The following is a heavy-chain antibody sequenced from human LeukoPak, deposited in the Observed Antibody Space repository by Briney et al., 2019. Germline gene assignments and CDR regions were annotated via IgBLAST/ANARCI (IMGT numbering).Heavy chain of an antibody. CDR1: GGSISSSSYY. CDR2: IYYSGST. J-gene: IGHJ4*02. Sequence: SETLSLTCTVSGGSISSSSYYWGWIRQPPGKGPEWIGSIYYSGSTYYNPSLKSRVTIPVDTSKNQFSLKLSSVTAADTAVYYCACQHSSGYYWGQGTLVTVSS. V-gene: IGHV4-39*01. D-gene: IGHD6-19*01. CDR3: ACQHSSGYY.